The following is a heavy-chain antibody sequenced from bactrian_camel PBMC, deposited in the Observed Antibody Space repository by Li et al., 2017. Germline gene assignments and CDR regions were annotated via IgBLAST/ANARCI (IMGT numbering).Heavy chain of an antibody. CDR2: LFAGNGLT. CDR3: ALDRTGPCDNWPTARHYSY. Sequence: VQLVESGGGSVQAGGSLRLSCAVSGVTTNNNCVAWFRQDPGKERKGVATLFAGNGLTRYADAVKGRFTISQDSTQNTVYLQMDSLRPEDTSMYLCALDRTGPCDNWPTARHYSYWGQGTQVTVS. J-gene: IGHJ4*01. V-gene: IGHV3S44*01. D-gene: IGHD8*01. CDR1: GVTTNNNC.